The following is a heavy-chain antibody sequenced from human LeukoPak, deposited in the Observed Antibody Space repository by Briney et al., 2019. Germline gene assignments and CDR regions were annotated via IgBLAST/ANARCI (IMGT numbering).Heavy chain of an antibody. CDR3: AKDVVRYYGSGSFLSYYMDV. D-gene: IGHD3-10*01. V-gene: IGHV3-30*18. CDR1: GFTFSRYG. Sequence: GGSLRLSCAASGFTFSRYGMHWVRQAPGKGLEWVAVISYDELNKYYADSVKGRFTISRDNVKNMLYLQMNSLRAEDTAVYYCAKDVVRYYGSGSFLSYYMDVWGKGTTVTVSS. J-gene: IGHJ6*03. CDR2: ISYDELNK.